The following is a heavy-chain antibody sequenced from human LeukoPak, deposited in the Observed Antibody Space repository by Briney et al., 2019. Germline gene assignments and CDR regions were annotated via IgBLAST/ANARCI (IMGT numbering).Heavy chain of an antibody. CDR1: GFTFSSYG. Sequence: GGSLRLSCAASGFTFSSYGMNWVRQGPGKGLEWVSYISSSGTTIKYADSVKGRFTISRNNAKNSLYLQMNSLRAEDTAVYHRASLVAAATNYYGMDVWGQGTTVTVSS. V-gene: IGHV3-48*03. J-gene: IGHJ6*02. D-gene: IGHD6-13*01. CDR2: ISSSGTTI. CDR3: ASLVAAATNYYGMDV.